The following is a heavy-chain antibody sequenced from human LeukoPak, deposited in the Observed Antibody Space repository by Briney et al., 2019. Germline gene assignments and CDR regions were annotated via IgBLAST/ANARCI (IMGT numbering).Heavy chain of an antibody. J-gene: IGHJ4*02. CDR2: ISGDGGST. V-gene: IGHV3-43*02. CDR1: GFTFDDYA. D-gene: IGHD6-19*01. Sequence: PGGSLRLXCAASGFTFDDYAMHWVRQAPGKDLEWVSLISGDGGSTYYADSVKGRFTISRDNSKNSLYLQMNSLRTEDTALYYCAKVETGPYSSGFDYWGQGTLVTVSS. CDR3: AKVETGPYSSGFDY.